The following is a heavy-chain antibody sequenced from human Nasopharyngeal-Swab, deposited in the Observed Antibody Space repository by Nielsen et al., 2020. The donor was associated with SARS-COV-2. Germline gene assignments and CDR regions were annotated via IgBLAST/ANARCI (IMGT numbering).Heavy chain of an antibody. V-gene: IGHV3-66*01. CDR2: IYSGGST. Sequence: GGSLRLSCAASGFTVSSNYMSWVRQAPGKGLEWVSVIYSGGSTYYADSVKGRFTISRDNSKNTLHLQMNSLRAEDTAVYYCAGPSYYDFWSGYHFDYWGQGTLVTVSS. CDR3: AGPSYYDFWSGYHFDY. J-gene: IGHJ4*02. CDR1: GFTVSSNY. D-gene: IGHD3-3*01.